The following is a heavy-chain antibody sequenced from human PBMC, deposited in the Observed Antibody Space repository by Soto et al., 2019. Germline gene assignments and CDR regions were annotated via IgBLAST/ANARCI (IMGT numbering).Heavy chain of an antibody. D-gene: IGHD2-2*01. CDR3: AIYHLELFRFDY. V-gene: IGHV1-58*01. J-gene: IGHJ4*02. CDR1: GITFRRTA. CDR2: IVVGTGST. Sequence: SVKVSCKASGITFRRTAVQWMRQARGQRLEWIGRIVVGTGSTTYAQIVQERIAITRDMSTNTAYMELSGLRSDDTAMYFCAIYHLELFRFDYWGQGTLVTVSS.